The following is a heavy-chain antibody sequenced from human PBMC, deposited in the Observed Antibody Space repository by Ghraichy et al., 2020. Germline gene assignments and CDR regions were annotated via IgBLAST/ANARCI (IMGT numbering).Heavy chain of an antibody. CDR2: IKIDGEK. CDR3: ARGGKWLVD. CDR1: GFTFSTYW. V-gene: IGHV3-7*04. J-gene: IGHJ4*02. Sequence: GGSLRLSCAASGFTFSTYWMSWVRQAPGKGLEWVANIKIDGEKFHADSVKGRFTISRDNAKISLYLQMNSLRAEDTALYYCARGGKWLVDWGQGTLVTVSA. D-gene: IGHD6-19*01.